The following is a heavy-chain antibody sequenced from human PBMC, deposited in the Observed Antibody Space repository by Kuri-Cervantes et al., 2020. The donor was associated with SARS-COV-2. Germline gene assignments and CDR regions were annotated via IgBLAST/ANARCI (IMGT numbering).Heavy chain of an antibody. D-gene: IGHD3-3*01. Sequence: SETLSLTCTVSGGSISSYYWSWIRQPAGKGLEWTGRIYTSGSTNYNPSLKSRVTMSVDTSKNQFSLKLSSVTAADTAVYYCARGPEYYDFWSGYEYAFDTWGQGTMVTVSS. CDR3: ARGPEYYDFWSGYEYAFDT. CDR2: IYTSGST. CDR1: GGSISSYY. J-gene: IGHJ3*02. V-gene: IGHV4-4*07.